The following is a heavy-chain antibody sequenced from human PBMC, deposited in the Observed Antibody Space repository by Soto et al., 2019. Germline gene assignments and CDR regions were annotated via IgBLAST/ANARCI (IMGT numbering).Heavy chain of an antibody. CDR1: GFTFSDYY. V-gene: IGHV3-11*01. CDR2: ISSSGSTI. D-gene: IGHD2-2*01. Sequence: QVQLVESGGGLVKPGGSLRLSCAASGFTFSDYYMSWIRQAPGKGLEWVSYISSSGSTIYYADSVKGRFTISRDNAKNSLYLQMHSLRDEDTVVYYCASDLGRMSYYCSSIGYYPATFDYWGQGYLVTVSS. J-gene: IGHJ4*02. CDR3: ASDLGRMSYYCSSIGYYPATFDY.